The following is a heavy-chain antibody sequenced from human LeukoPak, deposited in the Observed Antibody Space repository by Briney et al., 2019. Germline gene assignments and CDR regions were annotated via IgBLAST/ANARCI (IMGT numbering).Heavy chain of an antibody. CDR1: GFTFNTFN. CDR3: ARGHYDVLAASYKWTPDY. V-gene: IGHV3-21*01. J-gene: IGHJ4*02. CDR2: ITSGGDYI. D-gene: IGHD3-9*01. Sequence: GGSLRLSCAASGFTFNTFNMNWVRQAPGQGLEWVSSITSGGDYIYYADSVKGRFTTSRDNAKNSLSLQQNSLRVEDTAVYYCARGHYDVLAASYKWTPDYWGQGTLVTVSS.